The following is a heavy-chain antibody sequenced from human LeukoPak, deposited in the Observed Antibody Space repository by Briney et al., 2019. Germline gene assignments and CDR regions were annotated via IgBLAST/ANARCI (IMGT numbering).Heavy chain of an antibody. D-gene: IGHD6-19*01. CDR2: ISAYNGNT. V-gene: IGHV1-18*01. CDR3: AKDSGWYALSYFDY. CDR1: GYTFTSYG. Sequence: ASVKVSCKASGYTFTSYGTSWVRQAPGQGLEWMGWISAYNGNTNYAQKLQGRVTMTTDTSTSTAYMELRSLRSDDTAVYYCAKDSGWYALSYFDYWGQGTLVTVSS. J-gene: IGHJ4*02.